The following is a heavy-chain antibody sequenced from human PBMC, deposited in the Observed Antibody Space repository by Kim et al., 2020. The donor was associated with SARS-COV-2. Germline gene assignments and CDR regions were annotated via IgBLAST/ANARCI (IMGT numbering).Heavy chain of an antibody. CDR2: INPTGGTT. V-gene: IGHV1-46*01. J-gene: IGHJ6*01. Sequence: ASVKVSCKASEYTFTSFYMHWVRQAPGQGLEWMGIINPTGGTTSYAQKFQGRVTMTRDTSTTTTYMELSSLRSDDTAVYYCARGTNAYYYVAPIYDYAMD. CDR1: EYTFTSFY. CDR3: ARGTNAYYYVAPIYDYAMD. D-gene: IGHD3-22*01.